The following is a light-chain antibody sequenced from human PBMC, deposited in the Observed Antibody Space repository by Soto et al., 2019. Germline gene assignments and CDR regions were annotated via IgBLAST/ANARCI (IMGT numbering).Light chain of an antibody. V-gene: IGKV1-33*01. Sequence: EIQMTHAPSSMSASVVDRVTITFKASQDIRNYLNWYQQKPGKAHKVLIYDATDLETGVPSRFSGIVSGTDFTFTISSLQPEDVAIYDGQQYEKLPPITFGQGTRLEIK. CDR3: QQYEKLPPIT. CDR2: DAT. J-gene: IGKJ5*01. CDR1: QDIRNY.